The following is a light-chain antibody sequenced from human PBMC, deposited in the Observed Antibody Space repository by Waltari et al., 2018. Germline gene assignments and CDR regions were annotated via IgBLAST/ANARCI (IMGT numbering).Light chain of an antibody. V-gene: IGKV3-20*01. CDR2: GAS. J-gene: IGKJ3*01. CDR1: QSVSSSY. CDR3: QQYGSSPGFT. Sequence: EIVLTQSPGTLSLSPGERATLSCRASQSVSSSYLAWYQQKPGQAPRLLIYGASSRATGIPDRFSGSGSGTDFTLTINRLEPEDFAVYYCQQYGSSPGFTFGPGTKVDIK.